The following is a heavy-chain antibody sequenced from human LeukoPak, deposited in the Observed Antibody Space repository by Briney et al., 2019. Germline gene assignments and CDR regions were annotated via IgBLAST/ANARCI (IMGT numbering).Heavy chain of an antibody. CDR3: ARGGAVAGTEYNWFDP. J-gene: IGHJ5*02. CDR1: GGTFISYA. D-gene: IGHD6-19*01. CDR2: IIPIFGTA. Sequence: GASVKVSCKASGGTFISYAISWVRQAPGQGLEWMGGIIPIFGTANYAQKFQGRITITTDESTSTAYMELSSLRSEDTAVYYCARGGAVAGTEYNWFDPWGQGTLVTVSS. V-gene: IGHV1-69*05.